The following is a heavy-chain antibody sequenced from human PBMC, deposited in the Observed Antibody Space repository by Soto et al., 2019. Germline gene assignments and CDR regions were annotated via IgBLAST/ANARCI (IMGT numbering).Heavy chain of an antibody. D-gene: IGHD5-18*01. CDR1: GYIFTSYW. Sequence: GESLKISCNGSGYIFTSYWIGWVRQMPGKGLEWMGIIYPGDSDTRYSPSFQGQVTISADKSISTAYLQWSSLKASDTAMYYCARQDTAMATGYYYYGMDVWGQGTTVTVSS. CDR3: ARQDTAMATGYYYYGMDV. CDR2: IYPGDSDT. J-gene: IGHJ6*02. V-gene: IGHV5-51*01.